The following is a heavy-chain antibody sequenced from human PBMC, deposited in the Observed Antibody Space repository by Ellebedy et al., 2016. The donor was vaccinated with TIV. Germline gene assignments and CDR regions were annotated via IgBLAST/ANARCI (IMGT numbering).Heavy chain of an antibody. J-gene: IGHJ3*02. D-gene: IGHD2-15*01. CDR2: IRSKAYGGTT. Sequence: PGGSLRLSCTASGFTFGDYAMSWFRQAPGKGPEWVGFIRSKAYGGTTEYAASVKGRFTISRDDSKSIAYLQMNSLKTEDTAVYYCTRCIVVSGAFDIWGQGTMVTVSS. CDR1: GFTFGDYA. CDR3: TRCIVVSGAFDI. V-gene: IGHV3-49*03.